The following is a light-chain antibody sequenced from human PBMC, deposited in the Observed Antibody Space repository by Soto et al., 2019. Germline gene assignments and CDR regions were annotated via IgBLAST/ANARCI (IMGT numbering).Light chain of an antibody. Sequence: QSALTQPASVSGYPGQSITISCTGTSSDVGGYNYVSWYQQHPGKAPKLMIYEVSNRPSGVSNRFSGSNSGNTASLTISGLQTEDEAYYYCSSYTSSSTLSVFGTGTKVTVL. CDR2: EVS. CDR1: SSDVGGYNY. V-gene: IGLV2-14*01. J-gene: IGLJ1*01. CDR3: SSYTSSSTLSV.